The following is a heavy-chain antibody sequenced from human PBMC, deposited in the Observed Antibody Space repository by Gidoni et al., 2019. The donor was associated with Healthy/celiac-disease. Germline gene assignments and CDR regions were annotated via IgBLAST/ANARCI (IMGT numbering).Heavy chain of an antibody. CDR2: IYYSGST. Sequence: QLQLQASGPVLVKPSETLSLTCTVSGGSISSRSYYWGWIRQPPGKGLEWIGSIYYSGSTYYNPSLKSRVTISVDTSKNQFSLKLSSVTAADTAVYYCARIRRRSVYYDSSAMIGYWGQGTLVTVSS. CDR3: ARIRRRSVYYDSSAMIGY. CDR1: GGSISSRSYY. V-gene: IGHV4-39*01. J-gene: IGHJ4*02. D-gene: IGHD3-22*01.